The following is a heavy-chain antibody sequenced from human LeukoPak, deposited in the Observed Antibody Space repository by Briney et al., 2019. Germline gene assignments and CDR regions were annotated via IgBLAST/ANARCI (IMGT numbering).Heavy chain of an antibody. J-gene: IGHJ4*02. CDR3: ARGPKTSFDY. CDR1: ALTFSDYS. CDR2: ISSNGSTI. Sequence: PGGSLRLSCAASALTFSDYSMNWVRQAPGKGLEWISYISSNGSTIYYAASVKGRFTISRDSAKNSLYLQMNGLRAEDTAIYCCARGPKTSFDYWGQGTLVTVSS. V-gene: IGHV3-48*01.